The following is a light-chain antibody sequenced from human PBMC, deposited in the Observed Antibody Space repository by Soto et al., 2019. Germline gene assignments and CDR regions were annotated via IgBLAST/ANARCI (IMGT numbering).Light chain of an antibody. CDR1: QSVLYSANDENY. CDR2: WAS. Sequence: DIVMTQSPASLAVSLGERATINCKSSQSVLYSANDENYLAWYQQKPGQHPQLLIYWASTRESGVPDRFSGSGSRKDFTLTISSLQAEDVAVYYCQQYYTTPWAFGQGTKVEI. J-gene: IGKJ1*01. CDR3: QQYYTTPWA. V-gene: IGKV4-1*01.